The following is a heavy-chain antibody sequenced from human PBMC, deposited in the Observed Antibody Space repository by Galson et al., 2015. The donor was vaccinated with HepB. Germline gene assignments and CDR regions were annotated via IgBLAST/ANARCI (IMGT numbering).Heavy chain of an antibody. J-gene: IGHJ3*02. CDR2: IYYSGST. D-gene: IGHD1-26*01. Sequence: LSLTCTVSGGSISSYYWSWIRQPPGKGLEWIGYIYYSGSTNYNPSPKSRVTISVDTSKNQFSLKLSSVTAADTAVYYCATLTLRGAFDIWGQGTMVTVSS. CDR3: ATLTLRGAFDI. V-gene: IGHV4-59*08. CDR1: GGSISSYY.